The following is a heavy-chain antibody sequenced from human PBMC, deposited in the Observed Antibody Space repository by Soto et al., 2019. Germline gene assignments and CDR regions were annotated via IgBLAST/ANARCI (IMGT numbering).Heavy chain of an antibody. CDR2: INHSGST. D-gene: IGHD3-9*01. CDR1: GGSFSDYSHF. Sequence: SETLSLTCAVYGGSFSDYSHFWGWIRQPPGKGLEWIGEINHSGSTNYNPSLKSRVTISVDTSKNQFSLKLSSVTAADTAVYYCARVCPEAQKQLRYFDWSVYWGQGTLVTVSS. J-gene: IGHJ4*02. V-gene: IGHV4-34*01. CDR3: ARVCPEAQKQLRYFDWSVY.